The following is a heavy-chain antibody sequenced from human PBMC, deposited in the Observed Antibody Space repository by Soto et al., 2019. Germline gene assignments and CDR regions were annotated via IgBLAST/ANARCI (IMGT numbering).Heavy chain of an antibody. Sequence: QVQLVQSGAEVKKPGASVKVSCKASGYTFTSYDINWVRQATGQGLEWMGWMNPNSGNTGYAQKFQGRVTMTRNTXXSTAYMELSSLRSEDTAVYFCARARSAAGTGWFDPWGQGTLVTVPS. CDR2: MNPNSGNT. V-gene: IGHV1-8*01. CDR3: ARARSAAGTGWFDP. D-gene: IGHD6-13*01. J-gene: IGHJ5*02. CDR1: GYTFTSYD.